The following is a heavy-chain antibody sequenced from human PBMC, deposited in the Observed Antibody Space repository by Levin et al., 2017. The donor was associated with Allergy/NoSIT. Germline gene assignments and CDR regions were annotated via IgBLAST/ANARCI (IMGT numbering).Heavy chain of an antibody. CDR3: ARGTHYALLTGLDS. D-gene: IGHD3-9*01. Sequence: TSETLSLTCSVSGGSMNRGGYYWNWVRQHPVKGLEWIGYIPSSGTTSYNPSLKSRISISGGPSEAQFSLKVTSVTAADTGVYYCARGTHYALLTGLDSWGQGILVTVSS. CDR2: IPSSGTT. J-gene: IGHJ4*02. CDR1: GGSMNRGGYY. V-gene: IGHV4-31*03.